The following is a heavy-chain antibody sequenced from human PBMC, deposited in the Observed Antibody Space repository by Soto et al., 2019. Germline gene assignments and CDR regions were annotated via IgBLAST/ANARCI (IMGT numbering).Heavy chain of an antibody. J-gene: IGHJ4*02. CDR2: IYYSGST. V-gene: IGHV4-59*01. CDR1: GGSISSYY. CDR3: ASFRDRMFFAY. Sequence: SGTLSLTCTVSGGSISSYYWSWIRQPPGKGLEWIGYIYYSGSTNYNPSLKSRVTISVDTSKNQFSLKLSSVTAADTAVYYCASFRDRMFFAYRGQRTPVIVSS. D-gene: IGHD3-10*02.